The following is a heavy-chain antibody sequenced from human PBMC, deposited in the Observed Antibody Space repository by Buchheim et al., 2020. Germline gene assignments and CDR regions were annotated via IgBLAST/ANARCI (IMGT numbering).Heavy chain of an antibody. CDR3: ASDLNWDIFDH. J-gene: IGHJ4*02. V-gene: IGHV3-74*02. CDR2: PSHDVVNP. Sequence: EVQLVESGGGLVQPGGSLRISCAASGFTFSSYSMNWVRQVPGKGLEWVSRPSHDVVNPSYADSVKGRFTISRDNAKNTLYLQMSSLRAEDTAVYYCASDLNWDIFDHWGQGTL. CDR1: GFTFSSYS. D-gene: IGHD1/OR15-1a*01.